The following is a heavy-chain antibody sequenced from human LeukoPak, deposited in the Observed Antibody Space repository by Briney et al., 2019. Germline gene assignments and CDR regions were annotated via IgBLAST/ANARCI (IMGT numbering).Heavy chain of an antibody. V-gene: IGHV4-31*03. D-gene: IGHD2-2*01. CDR2: IYYSGST. Sequence: PSETLSLTCTVSGGSISSGGYYWSWIRQHPGKGLEWIGYIYYSGSTYYNPSLKSRVTISVDTSKNQFSLKLSSVTAVDTAVYYCARATDVVPAAIPGGWFDPWGQGTLVTVSS. CDR3: ARATDVVPAAIPGGWFDP. J-gene: IGHJ5*02. CDR1: GGSISSGGYY.